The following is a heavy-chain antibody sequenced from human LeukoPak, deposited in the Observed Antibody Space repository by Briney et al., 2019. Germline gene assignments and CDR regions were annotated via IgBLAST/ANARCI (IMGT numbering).Heavy chain of an antibody. D-gene: IGHD1-7*01. CDR3: ARRYNWNYGAFDI. V-gene: IGHV4-34*01. Sequence: PSETLSLTCAVYGGSFSGYYWSWILQPPGKGLEWIGEINHSGSTNYNPSLKSRVTISVDTSKNQFSLKLSSVTASDTAVYYCARRYNWNYGAFDIWGQGTMVTVSS. CDR1: GGSFSGYY. J-gene: IGHJ3*02. CDR2: INHSGST.